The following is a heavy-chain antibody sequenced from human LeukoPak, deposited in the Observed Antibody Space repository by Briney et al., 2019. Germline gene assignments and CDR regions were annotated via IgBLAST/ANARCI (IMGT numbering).Heavy chain of an antibody. D-gene: IGHD6-13*01. CDR3: ARVAEAAAFDY. V-gene: IGHV3-21*01. J-gene: IGHJ4*02. Sequence: GGSLRLSCAASGFTFSSYSMTWVRQAPGKGLEWVSSISSSSRYIYYADSMKGRFTISRDNAKNSLFLQMNSLRAEDTAVYYCARVAEAAAFDYWGQGTLVTVSS. CDR1: GFTFSSYS. CDR2: ISSSSRYI.